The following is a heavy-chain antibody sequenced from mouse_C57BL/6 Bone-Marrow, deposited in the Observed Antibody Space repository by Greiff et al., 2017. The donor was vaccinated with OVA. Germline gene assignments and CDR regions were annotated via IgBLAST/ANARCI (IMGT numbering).Heavy chain of an antibody. Sequence: VQLQESGAELVKPGASVKMSCKASGYTFTTYPIEWMKQNHGKSLEWIGNFHPYNDDTKYNEKFKGKATLTVEKSSSTVYLELSRLTSDDAAVYYCARGGLRGGSWFAYWGQGTLVTVSA. D-gene: IGHD2-4*01. CDR3: ARGGLRGGSWFAY. CDR1: GYTFTTYP. J-gene: IGHJ3*01. CDR2: FHPYNDDT. V-gene: IGHV1-47*01.